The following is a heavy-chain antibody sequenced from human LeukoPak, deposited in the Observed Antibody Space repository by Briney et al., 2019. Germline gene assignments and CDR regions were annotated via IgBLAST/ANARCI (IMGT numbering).Heavy chain of an antibody. J-gene: IGHJ4*01. V-gene: IGHV3-20*04. D-gene: IGHD5-18*01. CDR2: IYWNGGT. CDR3: ARRGYYYGPDW. Sequence: GGSLRLSCAASGFTFDGYGMSWVRQAPGKGLEWVSGIYWNGGTGYADSVRGRFTISRDKAKNSLYLHMNSLRAEDTALYCCARRGYYYGPDWWGHGTLVTVSS. CDR1: GFTFDGYG.